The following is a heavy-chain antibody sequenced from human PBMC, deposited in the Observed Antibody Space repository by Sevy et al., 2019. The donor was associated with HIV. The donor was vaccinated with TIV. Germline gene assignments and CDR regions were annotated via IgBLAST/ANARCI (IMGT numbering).Heavy chain of an antibody. V-gene: IGHV3-74*01. CDR2: INTDGSTT. J-gene: IGHJ6*04. CDR3: ARGKTTVSSLDV. Sequence: GGSLRLSCAASGFTFSNYCMHWVRQAPGKGLVWVSPINTDGSTTRYANSVKGRFTISRDNAKITLYLQMNSLRAEDTAVYYCARGKTTVSSLDVWGKGTTVTVSS. D-gene: IGHD4-4*01. CDR1: GFTFSNYC.